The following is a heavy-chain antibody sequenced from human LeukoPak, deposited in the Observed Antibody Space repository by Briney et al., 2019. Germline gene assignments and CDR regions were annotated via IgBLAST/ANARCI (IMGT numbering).Heavy chain of an antibody. Sequence: PGGSLRLSCAASGFTSSSYGMHWVRQAPGKGLEWVAFIRSDGNNKYYADSVKGRFTISRDNSKNTLYLQMNSLRAEDTAVYYCARGPYKYAISANPDYWGQGTLVTVSS. V-gene: IGHV3-30*02. J-gene: IGHJ4*02. CDR2: IRSDGNNK. CDR3: ARGPYKYAISANPDY. CDR1: GFTSSSYG. D-gene: IGHD2-8*01.